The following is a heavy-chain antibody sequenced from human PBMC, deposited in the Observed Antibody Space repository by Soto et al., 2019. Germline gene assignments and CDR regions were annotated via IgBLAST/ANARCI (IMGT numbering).Heavy chain of an antibody. CDR1: GYSFTSYW. CDR2: IYPGDSDT. J-gene: IGHJ5*02. D-gene: IGHD2-2*01. CDR3: ARHAEWTHIVVDPSSWFDP. Sequence: EVQLVQSGAEVKKPGESLKISCKGSGYSFTSYWIGWVRQIPGKALEWMGIIYPGDSDTRYSPPFQGQVTISADKSSSTAYLQWSSLKASDTAMYYCARHAEWTHIVVDPSSWFDPWGQGTLVTVSS. V-gene: IGHV5-51*01.